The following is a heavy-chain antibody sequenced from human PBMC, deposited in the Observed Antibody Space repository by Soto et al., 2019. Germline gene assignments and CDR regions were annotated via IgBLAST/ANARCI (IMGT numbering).Heavy chain of an antibody. Sequence: GASVKVSCKASGYTFTSYGISWVRQAPGQGLEWMGWISAYNGNTNYAQKLQGRVTMTTDTSTSTAYMELRSLRSDDTAVYYCARDGMYSRSWYNENWFDPWGQGTLVTVSS. V-gene: IGHV1-18*01. CDR1: GYTFTSYG. J-gene: IGHJ5*02. CDR2: ISAYNGNT. CDR3: ARDGMYSRSWYNENWFDP. D-gene: IGHD6-13*01.